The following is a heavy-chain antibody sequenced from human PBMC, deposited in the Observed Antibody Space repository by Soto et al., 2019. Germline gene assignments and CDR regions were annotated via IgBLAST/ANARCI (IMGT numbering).Heavy chain of an antibody. CDR3: ARVVLTIARGAFDA. J-gene: IGHJ3*01. CDR2: ISHSGTS. Sequence: QVQLQESGPGLVKPSGTLSLTCAVSGGYISSSHWWTWVRQSPGKGLEYIGEISHSGTSNSNPSCKSRGTLSADKSKNHFSLTLTSVTAADTAVYYCARVVLTIARGAFDAWGQGTLVIVSS. CDR1: GGYISSSHW. D-gene: IGHD3-9*01. V-gene: IGHV4-4*02.